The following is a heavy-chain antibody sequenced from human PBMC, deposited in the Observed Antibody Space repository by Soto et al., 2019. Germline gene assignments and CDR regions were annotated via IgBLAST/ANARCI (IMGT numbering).Heavy chain of an antibody. J-gene: IGHJ4*02. Sequence: EVQVLESGGGLVQPGGSLRLSCAASGFTFSSYAMSWVRQAPGQGLEWVSAISGSGSNPYYADSVKGRFTISRDNSKNTLYLQMNSLRAEDTALYYCAKPASMTIRDAFDHWGQGTLVTVSS. CDR3: AKPASMTIRDAFDH. CDR1: GFTFSSYA. D-gene: IGHD4-17*01. CDR2: ISGSGSNP. V-gene: IGHV3-23*01.